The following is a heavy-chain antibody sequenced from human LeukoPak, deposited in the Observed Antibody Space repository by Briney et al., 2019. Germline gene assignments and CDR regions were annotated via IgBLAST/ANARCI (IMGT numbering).Heavy chain of an antibody. CDR3: ARGKYWFDP. V-gene: IGHV4-34*01. Sequence: SETLSLTCAVYGGSFSGYYWSWIRQPPGKGLEWIGEINHSGSTNYNPSFKSRVTISVDTSKNQFSLKLSSVTAADTAVYYCARGKYWFDPWGQGTLVTVSS. CDR1: GGSFSGYY. CDR2: INHSGST. J-gene: IGHJ5*02.